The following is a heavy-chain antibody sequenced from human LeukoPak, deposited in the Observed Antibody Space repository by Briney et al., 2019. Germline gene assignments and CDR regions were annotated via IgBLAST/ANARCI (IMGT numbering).Heavy chain of an antibody. V-gene: IGHV4-30-2*01. CDR3: ARGAPAVATIDY. Sequence: SETLSLTCAVSGGSISSGGYSWSWIRQPPGKGLEWIGYIYHSGSTYYNPSLKSRVTISVDRSKNQFSLKLSSVTAADTAVYYCARGAPAVATIDYWGQGTLVTVSS. D-gene: IGHD5-12*01. CDR2: IYHSGST. J-gene: IGHJ4*02. CDR1: GGSISSGGYS.